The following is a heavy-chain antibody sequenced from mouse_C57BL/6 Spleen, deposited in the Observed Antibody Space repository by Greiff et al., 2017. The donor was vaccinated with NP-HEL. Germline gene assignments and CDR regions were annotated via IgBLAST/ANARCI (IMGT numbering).Heavy chain of an antibody. V-gene: IGHV5-16*01. CDR1: GFTFSDYY. CDR2: INYDGSST. CDR3: AREGIYYYGSSYFFYFDD. Sequence: EVKLVESEGGLVQPGSSMKLSCTASGFTFSDYYMAWVRQVPEKGLEWVANINYDGSSTYYLDALKSRFIISRDNAKNILYLQLSSLKSEDTATYYCAREGIYYYGSSYFFYFDDWGQGTTLTVSS. J-gene: IGHJ2*01. D-gene: IGHD1-1*01.